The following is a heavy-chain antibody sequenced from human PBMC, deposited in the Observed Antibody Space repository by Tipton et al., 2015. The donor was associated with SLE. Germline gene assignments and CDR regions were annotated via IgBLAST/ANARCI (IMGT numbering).Heavy chain of an antibody. CDR1: NGSISSYY. D-gene: IGHD6-13*01. Sequence: TLSLTCTVSNGSISSYYWSWIRQPPGKGMEWIGYVYYTGNTNYNPSLKSRVTISIDASKKQFSLKLTSVTAADTAVYYCARGGGVAAAGYWGQGTLVTVSS. CDR3: ARGGGVAAAGY. V-gene: IGHV4-59*12. J-gene: IGHJ4*02. CDR2: VYYTGNT.